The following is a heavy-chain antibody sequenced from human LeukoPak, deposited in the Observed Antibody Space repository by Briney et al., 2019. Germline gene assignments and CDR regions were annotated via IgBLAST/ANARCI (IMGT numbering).Heavy chain of an antibody. CDR2: INPNSGGT. V-gene: IGHV1-2*02. D-gene: IGHD4-11*01. CDR3: ARVGSEGTVGHPYYYYYMDV. Sequence: VASVKVSCKASGYTFTGYYMHWVRQAPGQGLEWMGWINPNSGGTNYAQKFQGRVTMTRDTSISTAYMELRSLRSDDTAVYYCARVGSEGTVGHPYYYYYMDVWGKGTTVTVSS. CDR1: GYTFTGYY. J-gene: IGHJ6*03.